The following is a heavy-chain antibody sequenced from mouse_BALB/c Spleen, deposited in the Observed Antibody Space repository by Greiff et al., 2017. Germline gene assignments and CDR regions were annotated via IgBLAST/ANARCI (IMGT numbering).Heavy chain of an antibody. CDR2: INPSTGYT. CDR3: ASGSYYRYDEVAY. Sequence: VQLQQSGAELAKPGASVKMSCKASGYTFTSYWMHWVKQRPGQGLEWIGYINPSTGYTEYNQKFKDKATLTADKSSSTAYMQLSSLTSEDSAVYYCASGSYYRYDEVAYWGQGTLVTVSA. J-gene: IGHJ3*01. V-gene: IGHV1-7*01. CDR1: GYTFTSYW. D-gene: IGHD2-14*01.